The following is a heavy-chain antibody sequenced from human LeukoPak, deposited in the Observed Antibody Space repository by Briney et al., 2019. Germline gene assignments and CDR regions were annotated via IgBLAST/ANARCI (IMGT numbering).Heavy chain of an antibody. V-gene: IGHV4-59*01. CDR2: IYYTGST. CDR1: GGSISSNY. D-gene: IGHD2-15*01. CDR3: ARSSCSGGSCYWY. Sequence: PPETLSLTCTVSGGSISSNYWSWIRQPPGKGLEWIGFIYYTGSTNYNPSLKSRVTISVDTSKTQFSLKLSSVTAADTAVYYCARSSCSGGSCYWYWGQGTLVTVSS. J-gene: IGHJ4*02.